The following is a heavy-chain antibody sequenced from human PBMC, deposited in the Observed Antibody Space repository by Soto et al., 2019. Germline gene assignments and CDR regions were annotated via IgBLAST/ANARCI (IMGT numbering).Heavy chain of an antibody. V-gene: IGHV3-30*18. CDR3: AKEKGSSSRRQKWGMDV. D-gene: IGHD6-6*01. J-gene: IGHJ6*02. Sequence: QMQLVESGGGVVQPGRSLRLSCADSGFTFTTYAMHWVRQAPGKGLEWVALISHDTTDKHYADSVKGRFIIFRDNSKNTLSRQMNSLRAEDTAVYYCAKEKGSSSRRQKWGMDVWGQGTTVTVSS. CDR2: ISHDTTDK. CDR1: GFTFTTYA.